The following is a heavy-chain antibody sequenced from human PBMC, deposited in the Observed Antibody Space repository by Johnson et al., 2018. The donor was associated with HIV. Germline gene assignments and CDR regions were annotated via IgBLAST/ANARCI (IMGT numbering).Heavy chain of an antibody. D-gene: IGHD6-13*01. CDR3: ARDKGSWFDDAFDI. CDR1: GFSFNSYA. CDR2: IWYDGSNK. J-gene: IGHJ3*02. Sequence: VQLVESGGGVVQPGRSLRLSCAASGFSFNSYAMHWVRQAPGKGLEWVAVIWYDGSNKYYADSVKGRFTISRDNSKNTLYLQMNSLKVEDTAVYYCARDKGSWFDDAFDIWGQGTMVTVSS. V-gene: IGHV3-30*04.